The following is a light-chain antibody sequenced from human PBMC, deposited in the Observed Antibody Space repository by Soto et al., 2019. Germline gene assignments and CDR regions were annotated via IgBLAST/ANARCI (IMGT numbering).Light chain of an antibody. Sequence: DIQMTQSPSTLSASVGHRVTITWRASQTISSWLAWYQQKPGKAPKLLIYAASSLESGVPSRFSGSGSGTEFTLTISSLQPDDFATYYCQQYNSYPWTFGQGTKVDI. CDR1: QTISSW. CDR2: AAS. V-gene: IGKV1-5*01. J-gene: IGKJ1*01. CDR3: QQYNSYPWT.